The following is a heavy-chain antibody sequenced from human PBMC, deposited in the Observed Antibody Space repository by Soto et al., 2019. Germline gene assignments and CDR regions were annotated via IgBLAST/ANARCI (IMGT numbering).Heavy chain of an antibody. D-gene: IGHD3-3*01. CDR1: GGSISSCY. V-gene: IGHV4-59*01. J-gene: IGHJ4*02. CDR3: ATATTHHDFWSGYYNTFPGLDYFDY. CDR2: IYYSGST. Sequence: ASETLSLTCTVSGGSISSCYWSWIRQPPGKGLEWIGYIYYSGSTYYNPSLKSRVTISVDTSKNQFSLKLSSVTAADTAVYYCATATTHHDFWSGYYNTFPGLDYFDYWGQGTPVTVSS.